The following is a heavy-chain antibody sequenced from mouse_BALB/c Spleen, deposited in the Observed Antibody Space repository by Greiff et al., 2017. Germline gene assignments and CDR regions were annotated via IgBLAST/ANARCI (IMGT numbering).Heavy chain of an antibody. Sequence: EVQLQQSGAELVRPGALVKLSCKASGFNIKDYYMHWVKQRPEQGLEWIGWIDPENGNTIYDPKFQGKASITADTSSNTAYLQLSSLTSEDTAVYYCARGLRGYFDYWGQGTTRTVSS. D-gene: IGHD1-1*01. V-gene: IGHV14-1*02. J-gene: IGHJ2*01. CDR3: ARGLRGYFDY. CDR1: GFNIKDYY. CDR2: IDPENGNT.